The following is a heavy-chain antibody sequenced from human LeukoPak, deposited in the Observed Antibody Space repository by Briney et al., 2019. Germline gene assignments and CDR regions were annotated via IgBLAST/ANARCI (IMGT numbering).Heavy chain of an antibody. V-gene: IGHV1-2*02. J-gene: IGHJ4*02. CDR1: GYTFTGYY. Sequence: ASVKVSFKASGYTFTGYYMHWVRQAPGQGLEWMGWINPNSGGTNYAQKFQGRVTMTRDTSISTAYMELSRLRSDDTAVYYCARGPVTTAGYFDYWGQGILVTVS. CDR2: INPNSGGT. CDR3: ARGPVTTAGYFDY. D-gene: IGHD4-17*01.